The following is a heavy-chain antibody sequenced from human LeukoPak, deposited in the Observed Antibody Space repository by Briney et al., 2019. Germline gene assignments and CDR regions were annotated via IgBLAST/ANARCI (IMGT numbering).Heavy chain of an antibody. CDR3: ARDFVWFGGSQMDV. CDR1: GGTFSSYA. CDR2: IIPILGIA. D-gene: IGHD3-10*01. V-gene: IGHV1-69*04. Sequence: GASVKVSCKASGGTFSSYAISWLRQAPGQGLEWMGRIIPILGIANYVQKFQGRVTITADKSTSTAYMELSSLRSEDTAVYYCARDFVWFGGSQMDVWGQGTTVTVSS. J-gene: IGHJ6*02.